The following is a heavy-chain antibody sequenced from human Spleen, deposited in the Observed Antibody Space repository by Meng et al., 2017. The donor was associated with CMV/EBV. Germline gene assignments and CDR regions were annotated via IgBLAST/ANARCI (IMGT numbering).Heavy chain of an antibody. J-gene: IGHJ4*02. V-gene: IGHV1-18*01. Sequence: ASVKVSCKASGYIFTKYGVNWMRQAPGQGPEWMGWISAYNGDTMYAPKVQGRVTMTTDTSTSTAYMEQRGLRSDDTAVYYCARDAGTIAVSGIGDDWGQGTLVTVSS. CDR3: ARDAGTIAVSGIGDD. D-gene: IGHD6-19*01. CDR2: ISAYNGDT. CDR1: GYIFTKYG.